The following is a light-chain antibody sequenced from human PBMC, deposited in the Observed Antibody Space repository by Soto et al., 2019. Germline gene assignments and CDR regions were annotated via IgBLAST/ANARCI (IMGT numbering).Light chain of an antibody. CDR3: QQFNSRELT. CDR1: QGSSNA. V-gene: IGKV1-13*02. CDR2: DAS. Sequence: AIQLTKSPSSMSASVGDRVTITCRASQGSSNALAWYQQIPGKAPKLLIYDASSLESGVPSRFSGSGSGTDFTLTISSLQPEDFATYYFQQFNSRELTFGGGTKVEIK. J-gene: IGKJ4*01.